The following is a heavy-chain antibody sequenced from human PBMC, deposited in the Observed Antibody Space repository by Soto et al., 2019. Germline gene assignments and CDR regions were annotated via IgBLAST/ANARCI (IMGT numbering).Heavy chain of an antibody. J-gene: IGHJ6*02. CDR1: GFTFSNAW. CDR3: TTGYSYGLYYYYYGMDV. Sequence: GSLRLSCAASGFTFSNAWMSWVRQAPGKGLEWVGRIKSKTDGGTTDYAAPVKGRFTISRDDSKNTLYLQMNSLKTEDTAVYYCTTGYSYGLYYYYYGMDVCGQGTTVTVSS. D-gene: IGHD5-18*01. CDR2: IKSKTDGGTT. V-gene: IGHV3-15*01.